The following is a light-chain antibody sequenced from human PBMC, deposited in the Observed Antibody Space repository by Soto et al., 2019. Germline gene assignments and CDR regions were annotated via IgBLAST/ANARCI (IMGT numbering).Light chain of an antibody. V-gene: IGKV3-20*01. CDR1: QSVTSNF. CDR2: GAS. Sequence: ENVLTQSPDTLSLSPGERATLSCRASQSVTSNFLAWFQQKPGQAPRLLIYGASSRATGIPDRFSGSGSGIDFTLTISRLEPEDFAVYYCQQYGYSRDTYGQGTKLEI. CDR3: QQYGYSRDT. J-gene: IGKJ2*01.